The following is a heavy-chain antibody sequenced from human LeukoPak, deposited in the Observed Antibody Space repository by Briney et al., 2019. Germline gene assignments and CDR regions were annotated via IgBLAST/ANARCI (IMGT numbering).Heavy chain of an antibody. Sequence: SQTLSLTCAVSGRSISSGGYSWSWIRQPPGKGLEWIGYIYHSGSTYYNPSLKSRVTISVDRSKNQFSLKLSSVTAADTAVYYCARHQMAGYYFDYWGQGTLVTVSS. J-gene: IGHJ4*02. CDR1: GRSISSGGYS. CDR3: ARHQMAGYYFDY. D-gene: IGHD2-8*01. CDR2: IYHSGST. V-gene: IGHV4-30-2*01.